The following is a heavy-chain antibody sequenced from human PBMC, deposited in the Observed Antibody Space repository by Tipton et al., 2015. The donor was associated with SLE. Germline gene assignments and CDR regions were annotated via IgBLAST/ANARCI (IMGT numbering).Heavy chain of an antibody. CDR3: ARDPREEDQV. J-gene: IGHJ4*02. V-gene: IGHV4-59*01. Sequence: TLSLTCTVSGGSIITYYWTWIRQSPGKGLEWIGYIYSDGTTNYNPSLKSRVTISLDMSQNQFSLDLTSVTAADTAVYYCARDPREEDQVWGQGTLVTVSS. CDR2: IYSDGTT. D-gene: IGHD2-2*01. CDR1: GGSIITYY.